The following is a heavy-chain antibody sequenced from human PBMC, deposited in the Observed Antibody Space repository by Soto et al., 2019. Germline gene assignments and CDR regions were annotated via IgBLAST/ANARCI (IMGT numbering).Heavy chain of an antibody. CDR2: IYWDDDK. D-gene: IGHD4-4*01. Sequence: QITLKESGPTLVKPTQTLTLTCTFSGFSLSTTGVGVGWIRQTRGKALEWLALIYWDDDKRYSPSLKSRLTITKDTSTNQVVLTMTNMDPVDTATYYCALARYSNFDYWGQGTLVTVSS. J-gene: IGHJ4*02. CDR1: GFSLSTTGVG. CDR3: ALARYSNFDY. V-gene: IGHV2-5*02.